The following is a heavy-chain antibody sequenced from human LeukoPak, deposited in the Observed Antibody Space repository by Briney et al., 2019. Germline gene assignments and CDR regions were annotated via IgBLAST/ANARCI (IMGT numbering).Heavy chain of an antibody. Sequence: ASVKVSCKASGYTFTSCYMHWVRQAPGQGLECMGIINPGGGTTTYAQKFQGRVTMTRDTSTSTVYMELSSLRSEDTAVYYCARSLHRRGYSYGDYWGQGTLVTVSS. CDR3: ARSLHRRGYSYGDY. J-gene: IGHJ4*02. CDR2: INPGGGTT. V-gene: IGHV1-46*01. D-gene: IGHD5-18*01. CDR1: GYTFTSCY.